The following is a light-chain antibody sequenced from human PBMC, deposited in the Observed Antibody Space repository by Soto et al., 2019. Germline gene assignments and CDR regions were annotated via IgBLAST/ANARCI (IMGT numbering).Light chain of an antibody. CDR1: QGITSY. V-gene: IGKV1-9*01. J-gene: IGKJ4*01. CDR2: SAS. CDR3: QQTRSYPST. Sequence: IQLTQSPSSLSASVGDSVTITCRASQGITSYLAWYQQKPGKATNLLIYSASTLQSGVPSRFSGSGSGTDFTLTINSLQAEDFATYYCQQTRSYPSTFGGGTKVDIK.